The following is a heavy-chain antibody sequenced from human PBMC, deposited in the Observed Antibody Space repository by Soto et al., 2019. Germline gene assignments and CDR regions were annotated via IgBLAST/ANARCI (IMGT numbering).Heavy chain of an antibody. Sequence: SETLSLTCTVSGGSISSGGYYWSWIRQHPGKGLEWIGYIYYSGSTYYNPSLKSRVTISVDTSKNQFYLKLSSVTAADTAVYYCARSGGRTDNWFDPRGQGTLVTVSS. CDR1: GGSISSGGYY. J-gene: IGHJ5*02. CDR2: IYYSGST. D-gene: IGHD1-26*01. CDR3: ARSGGRTDNWFDP. V-gene: IGHV4-31*03.